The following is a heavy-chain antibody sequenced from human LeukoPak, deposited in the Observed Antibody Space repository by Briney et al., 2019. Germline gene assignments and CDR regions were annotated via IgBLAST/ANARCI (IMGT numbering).Heavy chain of an antibody. D-gene: IGHD6-19*01. V-gene: IGHV4-34*01. Sequence: PSETLSLTCAVHGGSFSGYYWSWIRQPPGKGLEWIGEINHSGSTNYNPSLKSRVTISVDTSKNQFSLKLSSVTAADTAVYYCARAGIAVAARGDYFDYWGQGTLVTVSS. J-gene: IGHJ4*02. CDR2: INHSGST. CDR1: GGSFSGYY. CDR3: ARAGIAVAARGDYFDY.